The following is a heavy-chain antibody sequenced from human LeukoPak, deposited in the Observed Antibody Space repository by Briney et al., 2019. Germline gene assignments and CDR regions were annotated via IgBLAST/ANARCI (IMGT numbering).Heavy chain of an antibody. CDR1: GFTFSSYG. Sequence: GGSLRLSCAASGFTFSSYGMSWVRQATGKGLEWVSTISVSGRSTYYADSVKGRFTISRDNSENTLYLQINSLRGEGTAIYFCAKDARGFQLHRGAFDIWGQGTMVTVSS. CDR2: ISVSGRST. J-gene: IGHJ3*02. D-gene: IGHD2-2*01. CDR3: AKDARGFQLHRGAFDI. V-gene: IGHV3-23*01.